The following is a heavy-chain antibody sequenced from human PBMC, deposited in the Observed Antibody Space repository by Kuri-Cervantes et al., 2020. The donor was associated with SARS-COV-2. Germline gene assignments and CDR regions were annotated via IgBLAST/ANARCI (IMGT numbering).Heavy chain of an antibody. Sequence: GESLKISCKGSGYSFTSYWIGWVRQMPGKGLEWMGIIYPGDSDTRYSPSFQGQVTISADKSISTAFLQWSSLKASDTAMCYCARRAYGEQVDYYYMDVWGKGTTVTVSS. CDR2: IYPGDSDT. CDR1: GYSFTSYW. D-gene: IGHD4-17*01. CDR3: ARRAYGEQVDYYYMDV. J-gene: IGHJ6*03. V-gene: IGHV5-51*01.